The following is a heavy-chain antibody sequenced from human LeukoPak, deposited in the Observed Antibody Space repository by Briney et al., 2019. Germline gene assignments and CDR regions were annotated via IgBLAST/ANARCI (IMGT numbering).Heavy chain of an antibody. D-gene: IGHD3-3*01. V-gene: IGHV4-34*01. CDR3: ARAIGYYDFWSGYYGRYNWFDP. J-gene: IGHJ5*02. CDR1: GGSFSGYY. CDR2: INHSGST. Sequence: SETLSLTCAVYGGSFSGYYWSWIRQPPGKGREWIGEINHSGSTNYNPSLKSRVTISVDTSKNQFSLKLSSVTAADTAVYYCARAIGYYDFWSGYYGRYNWFDPWGQGTLVTVSS.